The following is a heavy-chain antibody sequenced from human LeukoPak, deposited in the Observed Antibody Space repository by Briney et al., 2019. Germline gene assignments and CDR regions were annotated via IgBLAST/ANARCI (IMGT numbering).Heavy chain of an antibody. V-gene: IGHV3-23*01. D-gene: IGHD2-15*01. Sequence: GGSLRLSCAASGFTFSSYAMSWVRQAPGKGLEWVSAISGSGGSTYYADSVKGRFTISRDNSKNTLYLQMNSLRAEDTAVYYCAKDFRRRYCSGGGCYFAEYFQHWGQGTLVTVSS. CDR3: AKDFRRRYCSGGGCYFAEYFQH. CDR1: GFTFSSYA. J-gene: IGHJ1*01. CDR2: ISGSGGST.